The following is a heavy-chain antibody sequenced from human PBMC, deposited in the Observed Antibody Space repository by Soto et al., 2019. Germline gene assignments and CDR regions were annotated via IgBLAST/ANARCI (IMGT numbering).Heavy chain of an antibody. CDR1: GFTFSSYA. V-gene: IGHV3-30-3*01. D-gene: IGHD1-26*01. J-gene: IGHJ4*02. CDR2: ISYDGSNK. CDR3: AREVGAPHYFDY. Sequence: QVQLVESGGGVVQPGRSLRLSCAASGFTFSSYAMHWVRQAPAKGLEWVAFISYDGSNKYYADSVKGRFTISRDNSKNTLYLQMNSLRAEDTAVYYCAREVGAPHYFDYWGQGTLVTVSS.